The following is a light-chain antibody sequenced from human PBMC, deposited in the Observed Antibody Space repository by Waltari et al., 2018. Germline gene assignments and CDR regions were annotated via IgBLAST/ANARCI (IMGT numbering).Light chain of an antibody. CDR3: HQRSDWPLT. V-gene: IGKV3-11*01. Sequence: LSFSPGERATLSCRASQSVSSNLVWYQQRPGQAPRLLIYDASTRATGIPARFSGSGSETYFTLTISGLEPEEFAVYYCHQRSDWPLTFGPGTKVDL. CDR2: DAS. CDR1: QSVSSN. J-gene: IGKJ3*01.